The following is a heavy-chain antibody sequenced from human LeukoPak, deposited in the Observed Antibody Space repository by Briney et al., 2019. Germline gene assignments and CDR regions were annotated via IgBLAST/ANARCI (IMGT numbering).Heavy chain of an antibody. CDR3: ARRAYYYDSSGYAHFRIDY. CDR2: IIPIFGTA. CDR1: GGTFSSYA. J-gene: IGHJ4*02. D-gene: IGHD3-22*01. Sequence: ASVTVSCKASGGTFSSYAISWVRQAPGQGLEWMGGIIPIFGTANYAQKFQGRVTITADKSTSTAYMELSSLRSEDTAVYYCARRAYYYDSSGYAHFRIDYWGQGTLVTVSS. V-gene: IGHV1-69*06.